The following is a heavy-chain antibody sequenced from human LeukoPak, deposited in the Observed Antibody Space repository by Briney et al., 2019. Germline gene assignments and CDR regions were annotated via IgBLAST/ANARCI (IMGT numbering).Heavy chain of an antibody. V-gene: IGHV3-23*01. CDR1: GFTSSSYA. D-gene: IGHD6-13*01. Sequence: PGGSLRLSCAASGFTSSSYALNWVRQAPGKGLEWVATVSGSGDRMYHADSVKGRFTISRGNSKNTIYLQMNSLRAEDTALYYCAKAAAAPGFDFWGQGTLVTVSS. J-gene: IGHJ4*02. CDR2: VSGSGDRM. CDR3: AKAAAAPGFDF.